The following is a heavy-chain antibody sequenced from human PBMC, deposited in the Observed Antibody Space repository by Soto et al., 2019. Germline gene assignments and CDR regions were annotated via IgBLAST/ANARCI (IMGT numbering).Heavy chain of an antibody. V-gene: IGHV1-69*01. CDR3: ARDQALFTMPYSCGLHAFDI. CDR2: IIPIFGTA. J-gene: IGHJ3*02. CDR1: GGTFSSYA. Sequence: QVQLVQSGAEVKKPGSSVKVSCKASGGTFSSYAISWVRQAPGQGLEWMGGIIPIFGTANYAQKFQGRVTITADESTSTAYMELSSLRSEDTAVYYCARDQALFTMPYSCGLHAFDIWGQGTMVTVSS. D-gene: IGHD5-18*01.